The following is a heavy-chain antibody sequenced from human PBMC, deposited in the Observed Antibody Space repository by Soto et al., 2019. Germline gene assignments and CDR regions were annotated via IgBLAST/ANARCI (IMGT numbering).Heavy chain of an antibody. J-gene: IGHJ5*02. D-gene: IGHD5-12*01. CDR1: GASIRSSY. CDR3: ARVPAAYSWFDP. V-gene: IGHV4-59*01. Sequence: PSETLSLTCTVSGASIRSSYWTWIRQPPGKGLEWIGNVYYSGSTNYNPSLKSRITISVDTSKNQFSLNLSSVTAADTAVYYCARVPAAYSWFDPWGQGTLVTVSS. CDR2: VYYSGST.